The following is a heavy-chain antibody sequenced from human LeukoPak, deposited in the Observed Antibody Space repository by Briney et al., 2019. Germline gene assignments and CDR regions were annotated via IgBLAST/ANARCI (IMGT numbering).Heavy chain of an antibody. D-gene: IGHD6-13*01. CDR2: ISAYNGNT. V-gene: IGHV1-18*01. CDR3: ARSLMYSSSWYMNY. Sequence: ASVKVSCKASGYTFTSYGISWVRQAPGQGLEWMGWISAYNGNTNYAQKLQGRVTMTTDTSTNTAYMELRSLRSDDTAVYYCARSLMYSSSWYMNYWGQGTLVTVSS. J-gene: IGHJ4*02. CDR1: GYTFTSYG.